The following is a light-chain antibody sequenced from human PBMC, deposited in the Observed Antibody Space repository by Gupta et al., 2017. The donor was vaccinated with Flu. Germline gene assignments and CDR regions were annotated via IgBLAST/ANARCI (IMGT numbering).Light chain of an antibody. CDR3: QSYDSSLRNWV. CDR2: HNT. CDR1: SSNIGAIYA. J-gene: IGLJ3*02. Sequence: VTISCTGSSSNIGAIYAVNWFHQVPGTAPKLLIYHNTNRPSGVPDRFSGSRSGTSASLAITGLQAEDEGDYYCQSYDSSLRNWVFGGGTKLTVL. V-gene: IGLV1-40*01.